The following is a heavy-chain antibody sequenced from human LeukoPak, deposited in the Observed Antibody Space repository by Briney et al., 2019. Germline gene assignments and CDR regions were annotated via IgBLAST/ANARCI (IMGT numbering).Heavy chain of an antibody. CDR3: ARESGSYLWRSWLNP. J-gene: IGHJ5*02. D-gene: IGHD3-16*01. CDR2: INHSGST. V-gene: IGHV4-4*02. CDR1: GGSISSSHW. Sequence: PSETLSLTCAVSGGSISSSHWWSWIRQPPGKGLEWIGEINHSGSTNYNPSLKSRVTISVDTSKNQFSLKLSSVTAADTAIYYCARESGSYLWRSWLNPWGQGTLVTVSS.